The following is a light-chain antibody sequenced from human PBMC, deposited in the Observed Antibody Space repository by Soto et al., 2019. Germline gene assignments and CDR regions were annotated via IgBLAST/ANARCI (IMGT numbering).Light chain of an antibody. J-gene: IGKJ2*01. V-gene: IGKV1-5*03. CDR3: QRYNSYPYT. Sequence: DIQMTQSPSTLSASVGDRVTITCRASQSISSWLAWYQQKPGKAPKLLIYKASSLESGVPSRFSGSGSGTEFTLTIISLQPDDFASYYCQRYNSYPYTFGQGTKLEIK. CDR1: QSISSW. CDR2: KAS.